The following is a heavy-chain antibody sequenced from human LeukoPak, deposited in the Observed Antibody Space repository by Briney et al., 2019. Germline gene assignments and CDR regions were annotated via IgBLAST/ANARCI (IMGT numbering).Heavy chain of an antibody. CDR1: GFTFSDYY. D-gene: IGHD2-21*02. CDR2: ISSGSAI. J-gene: IGHJ3*02. Sequence: GGSLRLSCAASGFTFSDYYMSWIRQAPGKGLEWVSHISSGSAIHYADSVKGRSTISRDNAKNSLYLQMNSLRGEDTAVYYCARVEHLVVVTALLNAFDIWGQGTMVTVSS. CDR3: ARVEHLVVVTALLNAFDI. V-gene: IGHV3-11*01.